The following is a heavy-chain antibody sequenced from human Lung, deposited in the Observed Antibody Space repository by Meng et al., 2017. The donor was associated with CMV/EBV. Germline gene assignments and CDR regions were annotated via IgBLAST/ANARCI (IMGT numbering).Heavy chain of an antibody. J-gene: IGHJ4*02. CDR3: ARDPTVAAAGSNYFDS. Sequence: SVXVSCKTSGDTFGYFAISWVRQAPGQGLEWMGGIIPLLTVKNYAQNFQGRVTISADKSTATVYLELTGLRPDDTAVYFCARDPTVAAAGSNYFDSLGQGXLVTVSS. V-gene: IGHV1-69*10. CDR1: GDTFGYFA. CDR2: IIPLLTVK. D-gene: IGHD6-25*01.